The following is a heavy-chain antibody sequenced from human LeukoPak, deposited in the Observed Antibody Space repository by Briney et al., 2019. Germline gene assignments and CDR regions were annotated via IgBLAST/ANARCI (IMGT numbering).Heavy chain of an antibody. CDR3: ARGRGLSWFGEHTEYNWFDP. J-gene: IGHJ5*02. D-gene: IGHD3-10*01. CDR1: GYTFMTYD. CDR2: MNPNSGNT. Sequence: GGPVKVSCKASGYTFMTYDINWVRQATGQGLEWMGWMNPNSGNTGYAQKFQGRVTITRNTSISTAYMELSSLRSEDTAVYYCARGRGLSWFGEHTEYNWFDPWGQGTLVTVSS. V-gene: IGHV1-8*01.